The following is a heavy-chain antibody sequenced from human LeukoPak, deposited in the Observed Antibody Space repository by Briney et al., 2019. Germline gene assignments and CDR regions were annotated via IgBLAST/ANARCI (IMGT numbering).Heavy chain of an antibody. CDR1: SGSISSSGYS. CDR2: IYHSGST. CDR3: AXXATTVVNPYYFDY. J-gene: IGHJ4*02. V-gene: IGHV4-30-2*01. D-gene: IGHD4-23*01. Sequence: SQTLSLTCAVSSGSISSSGYSWNWIRQPPGKGLEWIGYIYHSGSTYYNPSLKSRVTVSVDRSKNQFSLKLSSVTAADTAVYYXAXXATTVVNPYYFDYWGQGTLVTVSS.